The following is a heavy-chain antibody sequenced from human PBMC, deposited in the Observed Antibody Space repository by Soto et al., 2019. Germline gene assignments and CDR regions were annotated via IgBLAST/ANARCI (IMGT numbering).Heavy chain of an antibody. CDR1: GFSLSPSGVA. CDR3: AHGDPLDFHY. Sequence: QITLKESGPALVKPTQPLTLTCTFSGFSLSPSGVAVAWIRQPPGKALEWLALIYWNGIERYSPSLKSRLTITKDTSKNQVVLTVTNMDPVDTATYFCAHGDPLDFHYWGPGTLVTVSP. D-gene: IGHD3-10*01. V-gene: IGHV2-5*01. CDR2: IYWNGIE. J-gene: IGHJ4*02.